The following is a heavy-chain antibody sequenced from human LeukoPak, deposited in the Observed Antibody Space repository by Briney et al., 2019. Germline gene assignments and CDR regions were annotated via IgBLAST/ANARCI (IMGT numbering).Heavy chain of an antibody. CDR1: GGTFSSYA. CDR2: IIPIFGTA. D-gene: IGHD4-17*01. V-gene: IGHV1-69*01. Sequence: GASVKVSCKASGGTFSSYAISWVRQAPGQGLEWMGGIIPIFGTANYAQKFQGRVTITADESTSTAYMELSSLRSEDTAVYYCATDQALYGDYGIAGYYYYGMDVWGQGTTVTVSS. CDR3: ATDQALYGDYGIAGYYYYGMDV. J-gene: IGHJ6*02.